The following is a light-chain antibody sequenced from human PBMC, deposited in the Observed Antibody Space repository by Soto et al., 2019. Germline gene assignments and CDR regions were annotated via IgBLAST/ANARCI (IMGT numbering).Light chain of an antibody. V-gene: IGKV1-39*01. Sequence: DIPMTQSPSSLSASVGDRVTITCRASQSISSYLNWYQQKPGKAPKLLIYAASSLQSGVPSRFSGSGSGTDFTLTISSLQPEDFATYYCQQSYSTITVGRGTRLEIK. CDR2: AAS. CDR3: QQSYSTIT. CDR1: QSISSY. J-gene: IGKJ5*01.